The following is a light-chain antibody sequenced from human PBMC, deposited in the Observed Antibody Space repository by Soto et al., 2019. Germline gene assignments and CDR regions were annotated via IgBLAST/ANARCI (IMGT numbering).Light chain of an antibody. Sequence: IQMTQSPSTLSGSVGDRVTITCRASQTISSWLAWYQQNPGKAPKLLIYAASSLQSGVPSRFSGSGSGTDFTLTISSLQPEDFATYYCLQDYNYPRTFGQGTRLEIK. J-gene: IGKJ5*01. CDR1: QTISSW. V-gene: IGKV1-6*01. CDR2: AAS. CDR3: LQDYNYPRT.